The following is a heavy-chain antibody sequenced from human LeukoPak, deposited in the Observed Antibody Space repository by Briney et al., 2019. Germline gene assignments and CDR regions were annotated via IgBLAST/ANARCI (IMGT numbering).Heavy chain of an antibody. D-gene: IGHD1-26*01. J-gene: IGHJ4*02. V-gene: IGHV1-2*02. Sequence: ASVKVSCKASGGTFISYAFSWVRQAPGQGLEWMGRINPNSGGTNYAQKFQGRVTMTRDTSISTAYMELSRLRSDDTAVYYCARVRVGATAGDCFDYWGQGTLVTVSS. CDR2: INPNSGGT. CDR3: ARVRVGATAGDCFDY. CDR1: GGTFISYA.